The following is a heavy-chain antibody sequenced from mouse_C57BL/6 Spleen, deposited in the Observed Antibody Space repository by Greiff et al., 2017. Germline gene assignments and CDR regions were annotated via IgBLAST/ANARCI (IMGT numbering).Heavy chain of an antibody. Sequence: EVHLVESGGGLVQPGGSLKLSCAASGFTFSDYYMYWVRQTPETRLEWVAYISNGGGSTYYPATVKGRFTISRYNAKKTLNLQMSRLKSEDTAMYDCARSLRNYAMDYWGQGTSVTVSS. J-gene: IGHJ4*01. CDR2: ISNGGGST. CDR3: ARSLRNYAMDY. CDR1: GFTFSDYY. V-gene: IGHV5-12*01. D-gene: IGHD1-1*01.